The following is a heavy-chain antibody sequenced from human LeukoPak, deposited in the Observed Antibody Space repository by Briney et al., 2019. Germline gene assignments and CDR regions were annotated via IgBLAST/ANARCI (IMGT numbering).Heavy chain of an antibody. Sequence: PSETLSLTCTVSCGSISSSSYYWGWIRQPPGKGLEWIGSIYYSGSTYYNPSLKSRVTISVDTSKNQFSLKLSSVTAADTAVYYCARHGIVGATVDYWGQGTLVTVSS. CDR3: ARHGIVGATVDY. CDR2: IYYSGST. D-gene: IGHD1-26*01. V-gene: IGHV4-39*01. J-gene: IGHJ4*02. CDR1: CGSISSSSYY.